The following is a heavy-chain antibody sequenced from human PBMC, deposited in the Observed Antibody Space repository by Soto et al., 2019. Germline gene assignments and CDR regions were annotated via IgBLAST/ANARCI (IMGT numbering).Heavy chain of an antibody. Sequence: EVQLVESGGGLVQPGRSLKLSCAASGFTFGDYAMHWVRQAPGKGLEWVSSISWNSGTIDYADSVKGRFTISRDNAKNSLYLQMNSLRAEVTALYYCAKDTSPRISMVRGVITQSYYHYGMDVWGQGTTVTVSS. CDR3: AKDTSPRISMVRGVITQSYYHYGMDV. V-gene: IGHV3-9*01. CDR1: GFTFGDYA. CDR2: ISWNSGTI. J-gene: IGHJ6*02. D-gene: IGHD3-10*01.